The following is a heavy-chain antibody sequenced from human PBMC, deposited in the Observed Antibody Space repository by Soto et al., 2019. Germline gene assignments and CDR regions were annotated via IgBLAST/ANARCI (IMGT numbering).Heavy chain of an antibody. CDR1: GGTFSSYA. J-gene: IGHJ4*02. D-gene: IGHD2-2*01. V-gene: IGHV1-69*13. Sequence: ASVKVSCKASGGTFSSYAISWVRQAPGQGLEWMGGIIPIFGTANYAQKFQGRVTITADESTSTAYMELSSLRSEDTAVYYCVRILLVGIALDYWGQGTLVTVSS. CDR2: IIPIFGTA. CDR3: VRILLVGIALDY.